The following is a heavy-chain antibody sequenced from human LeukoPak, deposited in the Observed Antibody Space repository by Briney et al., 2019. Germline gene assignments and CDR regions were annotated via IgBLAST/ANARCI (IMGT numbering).Heavy chain of an antibody. V-gene: IGHV3-21*03. D-gene: IGHD3-22*01. Sequence: GGSLRLSCAASGFTFSSYSMNWVRQAPGKGLEWVSSISSSSSYIYYADSVKGRFTISRDNAKNSLYLQMNSLRAEDTAVYYCARGRRYYDRMGDYYYYMDVWGKGTTVTVSS. CDR3: ARGRRYYDRMGDYYYYMDV. CDR2: ISSSSSYI. J-gene: IGHJ6*03. CDR1: GFTFSSYS.